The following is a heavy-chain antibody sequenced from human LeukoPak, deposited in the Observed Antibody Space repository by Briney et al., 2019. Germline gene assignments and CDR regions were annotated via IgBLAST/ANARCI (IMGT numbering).Heavy chain of an antibody. CDR3: VGPEYYGSGSRLFDY. CDR2: IKQDGSEK. J-gene: IGHJ4*02. CDR1: GFTFSSHW. Sequence: GGSLRLSCAASGFTFSSHWMSWVRQAPGKGLEWVANIKQDGSEKYYVDSVKGRFTISRDNAKNSLYLQMNSLRAEDTAVYYCVGPEYYGSGSRLFDYWGQGTLVTVSS. D-gene: IGHD3-10*01. V-gene: IGHV3-7*01.